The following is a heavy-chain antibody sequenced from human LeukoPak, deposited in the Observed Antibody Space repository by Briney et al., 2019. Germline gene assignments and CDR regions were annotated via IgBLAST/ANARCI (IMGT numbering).Heavy chain of an antibody. CDR1: GGSISSYY. CDR3: ARDGRSYDDY. Sequence: SETLSLTCTVSGGSISSYYWSWIRQPPGKGLEWIGYIYYSGGTNYNPSLKSRVTISVDTSKNQFSLKLSSVTAADTAVYYCARDGRSYDDYWGQGTLVTVSS. V-gene: IGHV4-59*01. J-gene: IGHJ4*02. CDR2: IYYSGGT. D-gene: IGHD1-26*01.